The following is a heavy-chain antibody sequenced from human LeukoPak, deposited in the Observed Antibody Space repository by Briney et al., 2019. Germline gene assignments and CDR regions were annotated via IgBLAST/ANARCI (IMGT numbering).Heavy chain of an antibody. Sequence: GGSLRLSCAASGFTFTSYAMSWVRQAPGKGLMWVSRINSDASSILYADSVKGRFTISRDNAKNTLYLQMNSLRAEDTAVYYCATLGPPIYWGQGTLVTVSS. V-gene: IGHV3-74*01. CDR3: ATLGPPIY. CDR2: INSDASSI. J-gene: IGHJ4*02. CDR1: GFTFTSYA.